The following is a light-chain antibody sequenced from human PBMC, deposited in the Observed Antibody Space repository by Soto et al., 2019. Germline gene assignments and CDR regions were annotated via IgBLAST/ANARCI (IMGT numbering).Light chain of an antibody. V-gene: IGLV2-14*01. CDR3: ASFRSGTILV. Sequence: QSVLTQPASVSGSPGQAVTISCTGLRMDIGDSNFISLYQHSPGKAPRLLIYEVNNRPSGVSKRFSGSKAGNTASLTISGLLDDDEADYFCASFRSGTILVFGSGTKSPS. CDR2: EVN. J-gene: IGLJ1*01. CDR1: RMDIGDSNF.